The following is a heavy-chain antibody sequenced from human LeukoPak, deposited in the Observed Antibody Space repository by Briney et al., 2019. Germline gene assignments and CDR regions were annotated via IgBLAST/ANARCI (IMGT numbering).Heavy chain of an antibody. J-gene: IGHJ2*01. CDR2: INPNSGGT. D-gene: IGHD3-22*01. CDR1: GYTFTGYY. Sequence: ASVKVSCKASGYTFTGYYMHWVRQAPGQGLEWMGWINPNSGGTNYAQKFQGWVTMTRDTSISTAYMELSRLRSDDTAVYYCAGDLGYYDSSGYYYLNWYFDPWGRGTLVTVSS. V-gene: IGHV1-2*04. CDR3: AGDLGYYDSSGYYYLNWYFDP.